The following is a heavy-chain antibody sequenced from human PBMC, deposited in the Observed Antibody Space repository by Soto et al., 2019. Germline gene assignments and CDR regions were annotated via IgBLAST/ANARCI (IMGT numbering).Heavy chain of an antibody. CDR3: ARVAGAYYYGSGSYYPPQNYMDA. CDR1: GGSISSYY. V-gene: IGHV4-59*01. J-gene: IGHJ6*03. CDR2: IYYSGST. D-gene: IGHD3-10*01. Sequence: SETLSLTCAVSGGSISSYYWSWIRQPPGKGLEWIGYIYYSGSTNYNPSLKSRVTISVDTSKNQFSLKLSSVTAADTAVYYCARVAGAYYYGSGSYYPPQNYMDAWGKGTTVTVSS.